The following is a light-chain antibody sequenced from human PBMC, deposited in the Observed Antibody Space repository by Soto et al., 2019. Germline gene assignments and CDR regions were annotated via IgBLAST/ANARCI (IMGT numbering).Light chain of an antibody. CDR1: QAIDSW. Sequence: DIQMTQSPSSVSASVGDRVTITCRAGQAIDSWLAWYQQKPGEAPKLLIFTGSLLHSGVPPRFSGSGSGTDFTLTISSLHPEDFATYYCQQTLSFPPTFGQGTKV. CDR3: QQTLSFPPT. V-gene: IGKV1-12*01. CDR2: TGS. J-gene: IGKJ1*01.